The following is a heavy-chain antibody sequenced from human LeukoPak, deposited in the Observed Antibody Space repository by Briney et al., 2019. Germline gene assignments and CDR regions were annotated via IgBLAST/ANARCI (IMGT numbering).Heavy chain of an antibody. CDR1: GFTFDDYG. CDR3: ARAATVTAESALGY. J-gene: IGHJ4*02. D-gene: IGHD4-17*01. CDR2: INWNGGST. V-gene: IGHV3-20*04. Sequence: GGSLRLSCAASGFTFDDYGMSWVRQAPGKGLEWVSGINWNGGSTGYADSVKGRFTISRDNSKHTLYLQMGSLRTEDMAVYYCARAATVTAESALGYWGQGTLVTVSS.